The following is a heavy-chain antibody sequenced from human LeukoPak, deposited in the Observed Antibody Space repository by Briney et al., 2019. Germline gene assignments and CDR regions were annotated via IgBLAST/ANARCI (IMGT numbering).Heavy chain of an antibody. Sequence: ASVKVSCRTSGYMFTDYHIHWVRQAPGQGLEWMGWINPKSGDTNYAQKFHGRVTLTRDASISTAYMDLNSLGSDDTALYYCTFRGDTYAYDHWGQGTLVTVSS. CDR3: TFRGDTYAYDH. D-gene: IGHD5-18*01. CDR2: INPKSGDT. V-gene: IGHV1-2*02. J-gene: IGHJ1*01. CDR1: GYMFTDYH.